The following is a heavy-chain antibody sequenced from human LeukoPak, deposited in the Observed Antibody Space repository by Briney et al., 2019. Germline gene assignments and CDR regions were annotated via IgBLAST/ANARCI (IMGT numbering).Heavy chain of an antibody. CDR1: GGSISSSSYF. J-gene: IGHJ4*02. CDR3: ARGILYYRYYFDY. Sequence: SETLSLTCTVSGGSISSSSYFWGWIRQPPGKGLEWNGSISYTGSTYYHPSLKRRVTISVDTSKTQFSLKLSSVTAADTAVYYCARGILYYRYYFDYWGQGTLVTVSS. D-gene: IGHD2-8*01. CDR2: ISYTGST. V-gene: IGHV4-39*07.